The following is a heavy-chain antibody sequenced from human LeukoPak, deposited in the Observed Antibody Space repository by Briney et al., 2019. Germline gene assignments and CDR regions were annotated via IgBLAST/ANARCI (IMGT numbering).Heavy chain of an antibody. CDR1: GYTFTSYY. J-gene: IGHJ6*03. V-gene: IGHV1-46*01. Sequence: ASVKVSCKASGYTFTSYYMHWVRQAPGQGLEWMGIINPSGGSTSYAQKFQGRVTMTRDTSISTAYMELSRLRSDDTAVYYCATSRSPRGYCSSTSCGWYYMDVWGKGTTVTVSS. D-gene: IGHD2-2*01. CDR3: ATSRSPRGYCSSTSCGWYYMDV. CDR2: INPSGGST.